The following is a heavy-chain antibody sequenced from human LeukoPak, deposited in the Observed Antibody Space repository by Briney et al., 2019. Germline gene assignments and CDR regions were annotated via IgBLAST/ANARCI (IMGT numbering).Heavy chain of an antibody. J-gene: IGHJ4*02. CDR2: ISSSGSTI. Sequence: GGSLRLSCAASGFTFSDYYMSWIRQAPGKGLEWVSYISSSGSTIYYADSVKGGFTISRDNAKNSLYLQMNSLRAEDTAVYYCARDPYYYDSSGCFDYWGQGTLVTVSS. V-gene: IGHV3-11*04. CDR3: ARDPYYYDSSGCFDY. CDR1: GFTFSDYY. D-gene: IGHD3-22*01.